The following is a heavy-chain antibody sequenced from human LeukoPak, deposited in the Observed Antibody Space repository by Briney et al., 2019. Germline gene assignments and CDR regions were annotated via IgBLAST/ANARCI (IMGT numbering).Heavy chain of an antibody. CDR1: GYTFTSYA. CDR2: INAGNGNT. CDR3: ARSRAIGSGWPGNY. V-gene: IGHV1-3*01. J-gene: IGHJ4*02. Sequence: ASVKVSCKASGYTFTSYAMHWVRQAPGQRLEWMGWINAGNGNTKYSQKFQGRVTITRDTSASTAYMELSGLRSEDTAVYYCARSRAIGSGWPGNYWGQGTLVTVSS. D-gene: IGHD6-19*01.